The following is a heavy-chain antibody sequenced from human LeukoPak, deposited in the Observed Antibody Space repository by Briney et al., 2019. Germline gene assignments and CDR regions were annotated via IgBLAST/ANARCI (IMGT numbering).Heavy chain of an antibody. Sequence: PSETLSLTCAVSGYSISSGYYWGWIRQPPGKGLEWIGSIYHSGSTYYNPSLKSRVTISVDTSKNQFSLKLRSVTAADTAVYYCASLAAAGHTDYWGQGTLVTVSS. V-gene: IGHV4-38-2*01. D-gene: IGHD6-13*01. CDR1: GYSISSGYY. J-gene: IGHJ4*02. CDR3: ASLAAAGHTDY. CDR2: IYHSGST.